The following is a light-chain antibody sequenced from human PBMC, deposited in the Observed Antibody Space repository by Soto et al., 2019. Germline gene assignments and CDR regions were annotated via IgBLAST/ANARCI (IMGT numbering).Light chain of an antibody. J-gene: IGKJ5*01. Sequence: DIVMTQSPLSLPVTPGEPASISCRSSQLLLHSNGYNYLDWFLQKPGQSPQLLMYLASNRASGVHERLSGSGSGTDFTLKISRVEAEDVGIYYCMQSLQIPLTFGQGTRLEI. CDR1: QLLLHSNGYNY. CDR3: MQSLQIPLT. V-gene: IGKV2-28*01. CDR2: LAS.